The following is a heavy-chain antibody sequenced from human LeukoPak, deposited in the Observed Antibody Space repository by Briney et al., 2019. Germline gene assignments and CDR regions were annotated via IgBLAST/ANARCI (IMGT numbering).Heavy chain of an antibody. J-gene: IGHJ4*02. V-gene: IGHV4-38-2*02. D-gene: IGHD5-12*01. CDR3: AKSNGYGLIDY. Sequence: SETLSLTCTVSGYSISSGYYWGWIRQSPGKGLEWIGNIYRRGSTHYNPSLKSRVTISMDTSKNQFSLKLSSVTAADTAMYYCAKSNGYGLIDYWGQGTLVTVSS. CDR2: IYRRGST. CDR1: GYSISSGYY.